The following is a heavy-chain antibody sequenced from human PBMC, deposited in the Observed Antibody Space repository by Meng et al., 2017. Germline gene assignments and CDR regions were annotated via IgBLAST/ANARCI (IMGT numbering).Heavy chain of an antibody. CDR1: GGSISSGGYY. CDR2: INHSGST. J-gene: IGHJ4*02. Sequence: SETLSLTCTVSGGSISSGGYYWGWIRQPPGKGLEWIGEINHSGSTNYNPSLKSRVTISVDTSKNQFSLKLSSVTAADTAVYYCARGRRKRSGWYHPLSQAVSETTHYFDYWGQGTLVTVSS. D-gene: IGHD6-19*01. V-gene: IGHV4-39*07. CDR3: ARGRRKRSGWYHPLSQAVSETTHYFDY.